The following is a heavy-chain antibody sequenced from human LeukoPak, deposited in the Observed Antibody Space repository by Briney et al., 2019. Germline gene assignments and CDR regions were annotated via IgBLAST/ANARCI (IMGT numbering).Heavy chain of an antibody. J-gene: IGHJ4*02. Sequence: AGSLSLSCAASGFTVSRNYMTWVRQAPGKGLEWVSVIFSDGRSFYTDSVKDRFTISRDNSKNTLYLQMNSLRVEDTAVYYCATDFLYGSAWGPGTLLPVPT. CDR2: IFSDGRS. D-gene: IGHD3-10*01. V-gene: IGHV3-66*01. CDR3: ATDFLYGSA. CDR1: GFTVSRNY.